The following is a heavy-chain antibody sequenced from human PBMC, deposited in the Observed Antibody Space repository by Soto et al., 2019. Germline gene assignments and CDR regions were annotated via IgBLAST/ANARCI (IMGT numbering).Heavy chain of an antibody. D-gene: IGHD1-26*01. CDR1: GGSISTSNHY. J-gene: IGHJ4*02. CDR3: AREVGGAGIDY. Sequence: QLQLQESGPGLVKPSETLSLTCTVSGGSISTSNHYWGWIRQPPGKGLEWIGTVYHSGNTWNNPSLKSRLTMSVDTSKNQFSLNLSSVTAADTAVYFCAREVGGAGIDYWGQGTRVIVSS. V-gene: IGHV4-39*02. CDR2: VYHSGNT.